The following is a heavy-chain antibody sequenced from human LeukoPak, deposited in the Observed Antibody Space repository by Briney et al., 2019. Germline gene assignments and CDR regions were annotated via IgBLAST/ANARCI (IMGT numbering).Heavy chain of an antibody. CDR2: INHSGST. J-gene: IGHJ4*02. CDR1: GGSFSSYY. V-gene: IGHV4-34*01. Sequence: SETLSLTCAVYGGSFSSYYWSWIRQPPGKGLEWIGEINHSGSTNYNPSLKSRVTISVDTSKNQFSLKLSSVTAADTAVYYCAGGSLPYDFWSGYYTPRPFDYWGQATLVTVSS. D-gene: IGHD3-3*01. CDR3: AGGSLPYDFWSGYYTPRPFDY.